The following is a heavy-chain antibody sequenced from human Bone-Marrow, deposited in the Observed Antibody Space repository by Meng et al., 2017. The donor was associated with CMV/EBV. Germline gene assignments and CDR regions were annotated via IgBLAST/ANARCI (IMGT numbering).Heavy chain of an antibody. CDR2: IRYDGSNK. CDR1: GFTFSSYG. Sequence: LSLTCAASGFTFSSYGMHWVRQAPGKGLEWVAFIRYDGSNKYYADSVKGRFTISRDNSKNTLYLQMNSLRAEDTAVYYCAKEPVNYWGQGTLVTVSS. D-gene: IGHD4-11*01. J-gene: IGHJ4*02. CDR3: AKEPVNY. V-gene: IGHV3-30*02.